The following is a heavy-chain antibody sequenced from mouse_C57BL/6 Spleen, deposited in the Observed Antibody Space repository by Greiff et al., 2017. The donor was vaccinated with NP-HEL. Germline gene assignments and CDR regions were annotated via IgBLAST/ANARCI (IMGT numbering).Heavy chain of an antibody. J-gene: IGHJ1*03. V-gene: IGHV1-82*01. D-gene: IGHD2-1*01. Sequence: VQLQQSGPELVKPGVSVKISCKASGYAFSSSWMNWVKQRPGKGLEWIGRIYPGDGDTNYNGKFKGKATLTADKSSSTAYMQLSSLTSEDSAVYFCARSVYGTWYFDVWGTGTTVTVSS. CDR1: GYAFSSSW. CDR3: ARSVYGTWYFDV. CDR2: IYPGDGDT.